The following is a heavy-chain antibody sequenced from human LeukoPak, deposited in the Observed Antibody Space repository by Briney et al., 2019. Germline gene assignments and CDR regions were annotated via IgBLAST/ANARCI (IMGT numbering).Heavy chain of an antibody. CDR2: ISAYNGNT. CDR1: GYTFTSYG. Sequence: ASVKVSCKASGYTFTSYGISWVRQAPGQGLEWMGWISAYNGNTNYAQKLQGRVTMTTDTSTSTAYMELRSLRSDDTAVYYCARDYYDSSGPDDAFDIWGQGTMVTVSS. CDR3: ARDYYDSSGPDDAFDI. D-gene: IGHD3-22*01. J-gene: IGHJ3*02. V-gene: IGHV1-18*01.